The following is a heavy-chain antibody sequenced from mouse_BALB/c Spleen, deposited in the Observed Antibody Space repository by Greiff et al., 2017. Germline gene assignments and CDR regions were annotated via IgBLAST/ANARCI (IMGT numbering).Heavy chain of an antibody. D-gene: IGHD2-14*01. Sequence: EVKLMESGGGLVQPGGSMKLSCVASGFTFSNYWMNWVRQSPEKGLEWVAEIRLKSNNYATHYAESVKGRFTISRDDSKSSVYLQMNNLRAEDTGIYYCTRPGRYDGRFAYWGQGTLVTVSA. CDR3: TRPGRYDGRFAY. CDR1: GFTFSNYW. CDR2: IRLKSNNYAT. J-gene: IGHJ3*01. V-gene: IGHV6-6*02.